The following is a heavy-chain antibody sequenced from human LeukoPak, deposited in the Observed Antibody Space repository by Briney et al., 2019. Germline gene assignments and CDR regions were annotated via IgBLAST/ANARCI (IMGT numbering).Heavy chain of an antibody. CDR2: ISYDGTNK. Sequence: GGSLRLSCAASGFIFGSYAIHWVRQAPGKGLEWVAVISYDGTNKNYADSVKGRFTISRDNSKNTVFLQMNSLRAEDTAVYYCARGIAPTTLNAFDIWGQGTLVTVSS. CDR3: ARGIAPTTLNAFDI. D-gene: IGHD4-11*01. CDR1: GFIFGSYA. V-gene: IGHV3-30*04. J-gene: IGHJ3*02.